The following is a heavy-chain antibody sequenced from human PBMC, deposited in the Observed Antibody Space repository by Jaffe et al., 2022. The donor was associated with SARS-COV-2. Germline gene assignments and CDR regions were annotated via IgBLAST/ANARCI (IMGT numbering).Heavy chain of an antibody. D-gene: IGHD1-26*01. CDR3: AREGTGSGSYNFLIYYYYYGMDV. CDR2: ISAYNGNT. CDR1: GYTFTSYG. J-gene: IGHJ6*02. V-gene: IGHV1-18*01. Sequence: QVQLVQSGAEVKKPGASVKVSCKASGYTFTSYGISWVRQAPGQGLEWMGWISAYNGNTNYAQKLQGRVTMTTDTSTSTAYMELRSLRSDDTAVYYCAREGTGSGSYNFLIYYYYYGMDVWGQGTTVTVSS.